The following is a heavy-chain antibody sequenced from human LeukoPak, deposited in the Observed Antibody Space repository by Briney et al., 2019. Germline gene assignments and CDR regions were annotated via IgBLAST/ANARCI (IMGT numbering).Heavy chain of an antibody. J-gene: IGHJ3*02. V-gene: IGHV4-39*01. Sequence: SETLSLTCTVSGGSISSSSYYWGWIRQPPGKGLEWIGSIYYSGSTYYIPSLKSRVTISVDTSKNQFSLKLSSVTAADTAVYYCARRDYYGDYGAFDIWGQGTMVTVSS. CDR2: IYYSGST. D-gene: IGHD4-17*01. CDR3: ARRDYYGDYGAFDI. CDR1: GGSISSSSYY.